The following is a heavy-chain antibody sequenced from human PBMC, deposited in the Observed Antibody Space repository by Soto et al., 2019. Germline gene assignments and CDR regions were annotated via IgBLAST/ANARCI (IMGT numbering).Heavy chain of an antibody. CDR3: VQTTGWPGFDF. CDR1: GFAVSSKY. J-gene: IGHJ4*02. V-gene: IGHV3-53*01. D-gene: IGHD6-19*01. CDR2: IYGGGTT. Sequence: EVQLVESGGGAIQPGGSLRLSCAASGFAVSSKYMTWVRQAPGKGLEWVSVIYGGGTTYYADSVKGRFTISRDTSKNTLYLQMNSLRAEYTAVYYCVQTTGWPGFDFWGQGTLVTVSS.